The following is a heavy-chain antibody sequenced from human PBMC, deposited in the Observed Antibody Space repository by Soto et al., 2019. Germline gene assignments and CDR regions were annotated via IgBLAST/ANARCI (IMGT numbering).Heavy chain of an antibody. CDR2: IYSSGNT. J-gene: IGHJ4*02. D-gene: IGHD3-3*01. V-gene: IGHV4-4*07. CDR3: ARIGVLSSFDN. Sequence: SETLSLTCTVSRGSIRYYYWSWIRQPAGKGLEWIGRIYSSGNTNYNPSLKSRVTMSVDTSRNQLSLKLSSVTTADTAVYYCARIGVLSSFDNWGQGTLVTVSS. CDR1: RGSIRYYY.